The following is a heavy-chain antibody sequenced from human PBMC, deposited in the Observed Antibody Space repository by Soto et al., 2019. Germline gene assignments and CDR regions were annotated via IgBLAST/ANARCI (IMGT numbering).Heavy chain of an antibody. CDR1: GFTFSYYW. Sequence: EVQLVESGGGLVRPGGSLRLSCAASGFTFSYYWMHWVRQAPGKGLVWVSRIHSDGSSTTYADFVKGRFIISRDNARNTVDLHMNSVRVEDTAVYYCARGDRGAFDLWCQGKVVTVSS. D-gene: IGHD1-26*01. J-gene: IGHJ3*01. V-gene: IGHV3-74*01. CDR2: IHSDGSST. CDR3: ARGDRGAFDL.